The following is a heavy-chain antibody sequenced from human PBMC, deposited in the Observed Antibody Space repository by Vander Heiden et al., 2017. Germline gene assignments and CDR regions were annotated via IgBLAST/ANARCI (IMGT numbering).Heavy chain of an antibody. D-gene: IGHD6-19*01. Sequence: EVQLVESGGGLVQDGGSLSPACAAAGFTFRRYWMRWVRPSPGKGLEWVASIKEDGSEKYYVDSGKGRFTISRDNAKNSLYLQMNSLRVEDTAVYYCARGGGWDHDYWGQGTLVTVS. CDR2: IKEDGSEK. CDR3: ARGGGWDHDY. CDR1: GFTFRRYW. J-gene: IGHJ4*02. V-gene: IGHV3-7*01.